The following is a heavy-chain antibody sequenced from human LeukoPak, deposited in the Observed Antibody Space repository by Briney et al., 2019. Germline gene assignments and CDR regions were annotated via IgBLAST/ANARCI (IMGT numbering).Heavy chain of an antibody. V-gene: IGHV3-23*01. D-gene: IGHD3-3*01. CDR1: GFTFSSYA. CDR2: ISGSGGST. J-gene: IGHJ4*02. Sequence: PGGSLRLSCAASGFTFSSYAMSWVRRAPGKGLEWVSAISGSGGSTYYADSVKGRFTISRDNSKNTLYLQMNSLRAEDTAVYYCADDFWSGYYSVYWGQGTLVTVSS. CDR3: ADDFWSGYYSVY.